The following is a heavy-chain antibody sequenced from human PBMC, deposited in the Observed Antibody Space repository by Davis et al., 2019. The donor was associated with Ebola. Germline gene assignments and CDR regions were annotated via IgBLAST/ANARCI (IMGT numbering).Heavy chain of an antibody. CDR1: GYSLTSYW. CDR3: ARLAYYYDSSGYHRGAFDI. J-gene: IGHJ3*02. D-gene: IGHD3-22*01. V-gene: IGHV5-51*01. CDR2: IYPGDSDA. Sequence: GESLKISCKGSGYSLTSYWIAWVRQMPGKGPDWMGMIYPGDSDARYSPSFEGQVTFSVDKSINTAYLQWSSLKASDTAMYYCARLAYYYDSSGYHRGAFDIWGQGTMVTVSS.